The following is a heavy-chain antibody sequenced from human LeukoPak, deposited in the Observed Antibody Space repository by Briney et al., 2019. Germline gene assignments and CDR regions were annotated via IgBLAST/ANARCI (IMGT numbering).Heavy chain of an antibody. D-gene: IGHD3-10*01. Sequence: GASVKVSCKASGGTFSSYAISWVRQAPGQGLEWMGGIIPIFGTANYAQKFQGRVTITADESTSTVYMELSSLRSEDTAVYYCARGKVLWFGELLSVFDYWGQGTLVTVSS. V-gene: IGHV1-69*13. J-gene: IGHJ4*02. CDR2: IIPIFGTA. CDR1: GGTFSSYA. CDR3: ARGKVLWFGELLSVFDY.